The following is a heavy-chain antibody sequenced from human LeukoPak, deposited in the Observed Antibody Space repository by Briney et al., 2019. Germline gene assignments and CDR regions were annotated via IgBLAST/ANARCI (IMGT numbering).Heavy chain of an antibody. J-gene: IGHJ4*02. V-gene: IGHV3-33*01. Sequence: HPGRSLRLSCAASGFTFSSYGMHWVRQAPVKGLEWVAVIWYDGSNKYYADSVKGRFTISRDNSKNTLYLQMNSLRAEDTAVYYCARVRSSWFFDYWGQGTLVTVSS. D-gene: IGHD6-13*01. CDR1: GFTFSSYG. CDR2: IWYDGSNK. CDR3: ARVRSSWFFDY.